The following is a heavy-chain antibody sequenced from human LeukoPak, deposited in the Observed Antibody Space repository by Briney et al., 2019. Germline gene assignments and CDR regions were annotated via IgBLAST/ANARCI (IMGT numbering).Heavy chain of an antibody. CDR3: AKSPTGSSWPSIDY. CDR1: GLTFSNYA. D-gene: IGHD6-13*01. Sequence: GGSLRLSCAASGLTFSNYAMSWVRQAPGKGLECVSPISGSGGSTYYAVSVRGRFTVSRDNSKNTLFLQMDSLRAEDTAVYYCAKSPTGSSWPSIDYWGQGTLVTVSS. J-gene: IGHJ4*02. V-gene: IGHV3-23*01. CDR2: ISGSGGST.